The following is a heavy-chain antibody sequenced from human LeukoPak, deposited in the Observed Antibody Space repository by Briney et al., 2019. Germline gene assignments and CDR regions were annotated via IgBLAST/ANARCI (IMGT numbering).Heavy chain of an antibody. V-gene: IGHV4-4*07. Sequence: SETLSLTCTVSGGSISSYYWSWIRQPPGKGLEWIGRIDTSGNTNYKPSLKSRVTMSVDTSKNQFSLKLSSVTAADTAVYYCARVSSSWYQDWYFDLWGRGTLVTVSS. CDR2: IDTSGNT. J-gene: IGHJ2*01. CDR3: ARVSSSWYQDWYFDL. D-gene: IGHD6-13*01. CDR1: GGSISSYY.